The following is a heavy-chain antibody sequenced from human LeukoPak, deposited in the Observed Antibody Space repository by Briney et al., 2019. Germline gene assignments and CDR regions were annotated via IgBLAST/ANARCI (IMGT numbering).Heavy chain of an antibody. CDR2: INPNSGGT. V-gene: IGHV1-2*02. CDR3: ARVVNRITMVRGVLDY. CDR1: GYTFTGYY. D-gene: IGHD3-10*01. J-gene: IGHJ4*02. Sequence: ASVKVSCKASGYTFTGYYMHWVRQARGQGLEWMGWINPNSGGTNYAQKFQGRVTMTRDTSISTAYMELSRLRSDDTAVYYCARVVNRITMVRGVLDYWGQGTLVTVSS.